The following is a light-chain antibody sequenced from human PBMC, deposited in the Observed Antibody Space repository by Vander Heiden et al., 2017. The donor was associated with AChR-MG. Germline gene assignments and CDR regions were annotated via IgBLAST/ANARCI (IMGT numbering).Light chain of an antibody. CDR1: RSVNRN. V-gene: IGKV3-15*01. Sequence: IAMTQSPDTLSVSPGDRATVSCKAGRSVNRNLAWYQQIPGQAPRLLISGASTRATGIPARFSGSGSGTDFTLTISSLQSEDFAVYYCQQYNFWPPTFGQGTKLDIK. CDR3: QQYNFWPPT. CDR2: GAS. J-gene: IGKJ2*01.